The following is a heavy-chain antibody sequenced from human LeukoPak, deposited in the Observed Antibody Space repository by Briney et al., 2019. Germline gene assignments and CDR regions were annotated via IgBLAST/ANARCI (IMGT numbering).Heavy chain of an antibody. V-gene: IGHV4-59*01. J-gene: IGHJ6*02. CDR2: IYYSGST. CDR3: ARWLAMEDDYYYGMDV. D-gene: IGHD6-19*01. CDR1: GGSISSYY. Sequence: PSETLSLTCTVSGGSISSYYWSWIRQPPGKGLEWIGYIYYSGSTNYNPSLKSRVTISVDTSKNQFSLKLSSVTAADTAVYYCARWLAMEDDYYYGMDVWGQGTTVTVSS.